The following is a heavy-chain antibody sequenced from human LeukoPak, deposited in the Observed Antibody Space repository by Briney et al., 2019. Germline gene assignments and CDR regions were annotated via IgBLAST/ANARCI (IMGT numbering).Heavy chain of an antibody. V-gene: IGHV3-23*01. CDR2: ISGSGGST. Sequence: GRSLRLSCAASGFTFSSYAMHWVRQAPGKGLEWVSGISGSGGSTYYAASVKGRFTISRDNSKNTLYLQMNSLRAEDTAVYYCAKDEGVTIRYFFDYWGQGTLVTVSS. D-gene: IGHD3-10*01. J-gene: IGHJ4*02. CDR1: GFTFSSYA. CDR3: AKDEGVTIRYFFDY.